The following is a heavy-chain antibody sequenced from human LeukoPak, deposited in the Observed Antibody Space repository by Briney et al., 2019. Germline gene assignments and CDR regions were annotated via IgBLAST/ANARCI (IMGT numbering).Heavy chain of an antibody. Sequence: PSETLSLTCTVSGGSISSYYWSWIRQPPGKGLEWIGYIYYSGSTNYNPSLKSRVTISVDTSKNQFSLKLSSVTAADTAVYYCAREVKVAATSRVARKDYYYYYMDVWGKGTTVTVSS. CDR1: GGSISSYY. V-gene: IGHV4-59*01. J-gene: IGHJ6*03. CDR2: IYYSGST. D-gene: IGHD2-15*01. CDR3: AREVKVAATSRVARKDYYYYYMDV.